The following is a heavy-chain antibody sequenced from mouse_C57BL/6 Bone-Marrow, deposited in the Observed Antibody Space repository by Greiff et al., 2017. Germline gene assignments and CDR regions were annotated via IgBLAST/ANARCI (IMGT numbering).Heavy chain of an antibody. Sequence: VQLQQSGAELVRPGASVKLSCTASGFNFKDDYIHWVKQRPEQGLEWIGWIDPEIGDTAYASKFQGKANITSDTSANTAYLQLRSLTSEYTAVYYCSSFEGNYFDFWGRGTPLTVAS. J-gene: IGHJ2*01. V-gene: IGHV14-4*01. CDR2: IDPEIGDT. CDR3: SSFEGNYFDF. CDR1: GFNFKDDY.